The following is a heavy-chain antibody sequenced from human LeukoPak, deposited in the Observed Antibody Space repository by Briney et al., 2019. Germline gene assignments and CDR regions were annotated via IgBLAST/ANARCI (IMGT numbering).Heavy chain of an antibody. CDR3: AKDPSIPTLVY. CDR2: IQSDGSHI. Sequence: GGSLRLSCTASGFTFSSYGMHWVRQAPGKGLEWVTFIQSDGSHIYYADSVKGRFTISRDNSKNTLYLQMNSLRAEDTAVYYCAKDPSIPTLVYWGQGTLVTVSS. V-gene: IGHV3-30*02. J-gene: IGHJ4*02. CDR1: GFTFSSYG. D-gene: IGHD2-21*01.